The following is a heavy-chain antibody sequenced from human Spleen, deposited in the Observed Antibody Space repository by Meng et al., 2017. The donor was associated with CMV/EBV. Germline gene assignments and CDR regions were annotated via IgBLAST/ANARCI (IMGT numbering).Heavy chain of an antibody. CDR1: GHSVSSNSDA. CDR3: ARDREGGGYNYGDYNYYYGMDV. J-gene: IGHJ6*02. D-gene: IGHD5-18*01. Sequence: SQTLSLTCSISGHSVSSNSDAWHWIRQSPSRGLEWLGRTYYRSKWFNDFAESVKSRITINPDTSKNQFSLQLNSVIPEDTAVYYCARDREGGGYNYGDYNYYYGMDVWGQGTTVTVSS. CDR2: TYYRSKWFN. V-gene: IGHV6-1*01.